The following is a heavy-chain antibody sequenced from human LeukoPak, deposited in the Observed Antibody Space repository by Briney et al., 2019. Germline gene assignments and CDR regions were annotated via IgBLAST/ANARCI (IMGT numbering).Heavy chain of an antibody. V-gene: IGHV3-23*01. CDR3: AKLMAGYSSSWYGDYYYYYGMDV. D-gene: IGHD6-13*01. Sequence: GGSLRLSCAASGXTFSSYAMSWVRQAPGKGLEWVSAISGSGGSTYYADSVKGRFTISRDNSKNTLYLQMNSLRAEDTAVYYCAKLMAGYSSSWYGDYYYYYGMDVWGQGTTVTVSS. CDR1: GXTFSSYA. J-gene: IGHJ6*02. CDR2: ISGSGGST.